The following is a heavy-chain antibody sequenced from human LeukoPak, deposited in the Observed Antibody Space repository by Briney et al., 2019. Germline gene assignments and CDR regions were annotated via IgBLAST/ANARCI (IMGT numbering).Heavy chain of an antibody. D-gene: IGHD6-13*01. CDR1: GGSIRSSTYY. J-gene: IGHJ5*02. V-gene: IGHV4-39*02. CDR3: ARRRIAAAAIGGFDP. CDR2: IYDSGIT. Sequence: SETLSLTCSVSGGSIRSSTYYWGWIRQPPGKGLEWIGSIYDSGITYYNPSLKSRVAISVDTSKNHFSLRLTSVTAADTAVYYCARRRIAAAAIGGFDPWGQGTLVTVSS.